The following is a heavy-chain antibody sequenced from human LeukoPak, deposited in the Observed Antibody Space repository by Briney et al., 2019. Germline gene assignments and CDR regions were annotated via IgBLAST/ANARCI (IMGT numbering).Heavy chain of an antibody. Sequence: SETLSLTCAVYGGSFSGYYWSWIRQPPGKGLGWIGEINHSGSTNYNPSLKSRVTISVDTSKNQFSLKLSSVTAADTAVYYCARGYSYGWAWGQGTLVTVSS. J-gene: IGHJ5*02. CDR3: ARGYSYGWA. CDR1: GGSFSGYY. D-gene: IGHD5-18*01. V-gene: IGHV4-34*01. CDR2: INHSGST.